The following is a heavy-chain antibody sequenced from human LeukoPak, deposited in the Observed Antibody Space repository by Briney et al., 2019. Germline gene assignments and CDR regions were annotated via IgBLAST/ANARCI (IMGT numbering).Heavy chain of an antibody. Sequence: ASVKVSCKASGGTFSSYAISWVRQAPGQGLEWMGRIIPILGIANYAQKFQGRVTMTRDTSTSTVYMELSSLRSEDTAVYYCARDRYCSGGSCSNLFDYWGQGTLVTVSS. V-gene: IGHV1-69*04. CDR2: IIPILGIA. D-gene: IGHD2-15*01. CDR1: GGTFSSYA. J-gene: IGHJ4*02. CDR3: ARDRYCSGGSCSNLFDY.